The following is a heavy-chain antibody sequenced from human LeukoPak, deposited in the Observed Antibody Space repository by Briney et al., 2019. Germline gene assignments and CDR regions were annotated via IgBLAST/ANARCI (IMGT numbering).Heavy chain of an antibody. CDR1: GFTFSSYS. CDR2: ISSSSSYI. CDR3: ARLYGDYGENYYYYGMDV. V-gene: IGHV3-21*01. J-gene: IGHJ6*02. Sequence: GSLRLSCAASGFTFSSYSMNWVRQAPGKGLEWVSSISSSSSYIYYADSVKGRFTISRDNAKNSLYLQMNSLRAEDTAVYYCARLYGDYGENYYYYGMDVWGQGTTVTVSS. D-gene: IGHD4-17*01.